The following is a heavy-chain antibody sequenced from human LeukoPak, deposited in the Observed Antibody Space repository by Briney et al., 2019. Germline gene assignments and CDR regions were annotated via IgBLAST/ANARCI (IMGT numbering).Heavy chain of an antibody. J-gene: IGHJ5*02. CDR3: ARDGSTTRYNWFDP. V-gene: IGHV3-23*01. D-gene: IGHD1-1*01. Sequence: GGSLRLSCAASGFTFSSYSMSWVRQTPGKGLEWVSVISGGGSYYAASVKGRFTISRDSSKNTLYLQMNSLRVEDTAIYYCARDGSTTRYNWFDPWGQGTLVTVSS. CDR2: ISGGGS. CDR1: GFTFSSYS.